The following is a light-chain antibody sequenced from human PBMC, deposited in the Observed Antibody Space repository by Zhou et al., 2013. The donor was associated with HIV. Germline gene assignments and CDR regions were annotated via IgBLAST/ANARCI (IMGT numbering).Light chain of an antibody. CDR3: QQANRFPQT. V-gene: IGKV1-39*01. CDR2: GAS. Sequence: DIQMTQSPFSLSASVGDRVTITCRASQSISRYINWYQQKAGKAPKLLIYGASSLQSGVPSRFSGSGFGTDFTLTINRLHPEDFATYYCQQANRFPQTFGQGTKVEIK. CDR1: QSISRY. J-gene: IGKJ2*01.